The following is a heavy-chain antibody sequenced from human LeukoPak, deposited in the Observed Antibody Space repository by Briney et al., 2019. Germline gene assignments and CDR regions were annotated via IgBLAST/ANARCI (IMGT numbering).Heavy chain of an antibody. J-gene: IGHJ4*02. V-gene: IGHV1-46*01. D-gene: IGHD3-10*01. CDR2: INPSGDPT. CDR3: ARGFGGPLDY. CDR1: GYTFTSYY. Sequence: ASVKVSCKASGYTFTSYYMHWVRQAPGQGLEWVGIINPSGDPTTYAQKFQGRVTMTSDMSTSTVYMELSSLRSEDTAVYYCARGFGGPLDYWGQGTLVTVSS.